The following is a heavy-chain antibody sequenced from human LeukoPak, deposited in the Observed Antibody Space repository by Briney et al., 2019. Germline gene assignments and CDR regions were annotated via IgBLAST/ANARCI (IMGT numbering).Heavy chain of an antibody. CDR1: GFTFDDYA. CDR2: ISGDGGST. V-gene: IGHV3-43*02. D-gene: IGHD6-13*01. Sequence: GGSLRLSCAASGFTFDDYAMHWVRQAPGKGLEWVSLISGDGGSTYYADSVKGRFTISRDNSKNSLYLQMNSPRTEDTALHYCAKGIAAAGYFDYWGQGTLVTVSS. CDR3: AKGIAAAGYFDY. J-gene: IGHJ4*02.